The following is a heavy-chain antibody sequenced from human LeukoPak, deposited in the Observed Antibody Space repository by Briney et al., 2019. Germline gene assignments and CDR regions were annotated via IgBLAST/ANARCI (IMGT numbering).Heavy chain of an antibody. CDR2: IYYSGST. V-gene: IGHV4-59*01. J-gene: IGHJ6*04. CDR3: ARGGGPLDV. Sequence: PSETLSLTCTVSGGSISSYYWSWIRHPPGKGLEWIGYIYYSGSTNYNPSLKSRVTISVDTSKNQFSLKLSSVTAADTAVYYCARGGGPLDVWGKGTTVTVSS. CDR1: GGSISSYY.